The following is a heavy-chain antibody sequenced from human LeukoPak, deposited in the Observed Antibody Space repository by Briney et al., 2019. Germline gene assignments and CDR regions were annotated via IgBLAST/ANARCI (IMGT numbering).Heavy chain of an antibody. D-gene: IGHD2-8*02. V-gene: IGHV4-59*01. Sequence: SETLSLTCTVSGGSISSYYWSWIRQPPGKGLEWTGYIYYSGSTNYNPSLKSRVTISVDTSKNQFSLKLSSVTAADTAVYYCAREAPGDYFDYWGQGTLVTVSS. CDR3: AREAPGDYFDY. CDR2: IYYSGST. CDR1: GGSISSYY. J-gene: IGHJ4*02.